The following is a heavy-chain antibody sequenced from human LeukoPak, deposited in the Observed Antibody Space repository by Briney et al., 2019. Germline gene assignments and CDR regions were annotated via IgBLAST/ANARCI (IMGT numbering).Heavy chain of an antibody. CDR3: ANQVVGAAVIDY. CDR1: GFTFSSYP. V-gene: IGHV3-23*01. J-gene: IGHJ4*02. D-gene: IGHD2-15*01. CDR2: ISSSGGST. Sequence: GGSLRLSCAASGFTFSSYPMSWVRQAPGKGLEWVSAISSSGGSTYYADSVKGRFTISRDNSKNTLNLQMNSLRAEDTAVYYCANQVVGAAVIDYWGQGTLVTVSS.